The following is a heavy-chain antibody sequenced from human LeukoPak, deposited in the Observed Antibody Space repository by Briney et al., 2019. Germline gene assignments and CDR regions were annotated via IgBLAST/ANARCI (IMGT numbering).Heavy chain of an antibody. CDR1: GGTFSSYT. CDR3: ARDQWKRWLQFLDAFDI. Sequence: SVKVSCKSSGGTFSSYTNSWVRQAPGQGLEWMGRIILILGIANYAQKFQGRVMITADTTTSTAYMELSSLRSEDTAVYYCARDQWKRWLQFLDAFDIWGQGTMVTVSS. J-gene: IGHJ3*02. D-gene: IGHD5-24*01. CDR2: IILILGIA. V-gene: IGHV1-69*04.